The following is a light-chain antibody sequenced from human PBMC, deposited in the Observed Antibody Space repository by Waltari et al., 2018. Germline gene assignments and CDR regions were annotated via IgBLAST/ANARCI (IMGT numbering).Light chain of an antibody. V-gene: IGKV3-15*01. J-gene: IGKJ2*01. Sequence: EIVMTQSPATLSMSPGERATLSCRASRYVSTSLAWYQQKPGQAPRLLIDDASARAPGIPARFSGSGSGTEFTLTISSLQSEDFVVYYCQQYNYWPPAYSFGQGTKLEIK. CDR2: DAS. CDR1: RYVSTS. CDR3: QQYNYWPPAYS.